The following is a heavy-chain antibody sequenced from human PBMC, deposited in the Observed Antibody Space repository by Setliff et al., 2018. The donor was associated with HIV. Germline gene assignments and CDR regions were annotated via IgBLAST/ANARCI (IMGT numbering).Heavy chain of an antibody. J-gene: IGHJ4*02. V-gene: IGHV3-49*04. D-gene: IGHD6-19*01. CDR3: ARGVPAVTGYHFDY. CDR1: GFTFSSCW. CDR2: IRGKAYGETA. Sequence: PGGSLRLSCAASGFTFSSCWVTWVRQAPGKGLEWVGFIRGKAYGETADFAASLKGRFTISRDDSKSIAYLQMNSLKTEDTAVYYCARGVPAVTGYHFDYWGQGTLVTVS.